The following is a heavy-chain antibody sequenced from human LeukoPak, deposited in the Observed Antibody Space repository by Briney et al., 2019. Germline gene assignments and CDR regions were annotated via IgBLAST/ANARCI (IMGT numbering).Heavy chain of an antibody. D-gene: IGHD3-22*01. CDR3: AKCYGITMIVPFDY. CDR2: IRYDGSNK. V-gene: IGHV3-30*02. Sequence: HPGGSLRLSCAASGFTFSSYGMHWVRQAPGKGLERVAFIRYDGSNKYYADSVKGRFTISRDNSKSTLYLQMNSLRAEDTAVYYCAKCYGITMIVPFDYWGQGTLVTVSS. J-gene: IGHJ4*02. CDR1: GFTFSSYG.